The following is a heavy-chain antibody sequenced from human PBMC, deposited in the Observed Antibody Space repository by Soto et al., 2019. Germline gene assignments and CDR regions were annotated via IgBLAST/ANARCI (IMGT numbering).Heavy chain of an antibody. CDR2: ISGSGGST. Sequence: GGSLRLSCAASGFTFSSYAMSWVRQAPGKGLEWVSAISGSGGSTCYADSVKGRFTISRDNSKNTLYLQMNSLRAEDTAVYYCAKFTVAGPDYYYYVMDVWGQGTTVTVSS. D-gene: IGHD6-19*01. CDR1: GFTFSSYA. J-gene: IGHJ6*02. CDR3: AKFTVAGPDYYYYVMDV. V-gene: IGHV3-23*01.